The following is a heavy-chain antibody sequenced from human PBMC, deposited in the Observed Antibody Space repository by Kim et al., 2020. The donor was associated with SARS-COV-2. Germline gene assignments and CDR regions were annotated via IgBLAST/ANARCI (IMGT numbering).Heavy chain of an antibody. CDR3: ARHKDFGVITWFDP. Sequence: SPSFQGQVTISADKSISTAYLQWSSLKASDTAMYYCARHKDFGVITWFDPWGQGTLVTVSS. D-gene: IGHD3-3*01. V-gene: IGHV5-51*01. J-gene: IGHJ5*02.